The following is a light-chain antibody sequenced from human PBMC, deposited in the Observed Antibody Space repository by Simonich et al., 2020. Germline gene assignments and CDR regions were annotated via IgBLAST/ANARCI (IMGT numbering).Light chain of an antibody. Sequence: DIVMTQSPDSLAVSLGERATINCKSSQSVLYSSNNKHSLAWYQQKPGQPPKLRIYWASTRESGVPDRFSGSGSGTDFTLTISSLQAEDGAVYYCQQYYSTPPYTFGQGTKLEIK. CDR1: QSVLYSSNNKHS. V-gene: IGKV4-1*01. CDR2: WAS. CDR3: QQYYSTPPYT. J-gene: IGKJ2*01.